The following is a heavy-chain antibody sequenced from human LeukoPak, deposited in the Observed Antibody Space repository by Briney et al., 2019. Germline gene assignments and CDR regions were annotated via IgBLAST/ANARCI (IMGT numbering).Heavy chain of an antibody. D-gene: IGHD6-19*01. V-gene: IGHV3-7*05. CDR2: IKQDGSEK. CDR3: ARDFRAVAGKKPNWYFDL. CDR1: GFTFSSYW. J-gene: IGHJ2*01. Sequence: GGSLRLSCAASGFTFSSYWMSWVRQAPGKGLEGVANIKQDGSEKYYVDSVKGRFTISRDNAKNSLYLQMNSLRAEDTAVYYCARDFRAVAGKKPNWYFDLWGRGTLVTVSS.